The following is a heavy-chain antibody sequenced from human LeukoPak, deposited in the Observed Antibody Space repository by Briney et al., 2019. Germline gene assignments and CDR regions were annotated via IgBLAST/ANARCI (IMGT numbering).Heavy chain of an antibody. V-gene: IGHV4-39*07. D-gene: IGHD5-12*01. CDR2: IYYSGST. Sequence: SETLSLTCTVSGGSISSSSYYWGWIRQPPGKGLEWIGSIYYSGSTYYNPSLKSRVTISVDTSKNQFSLKLSSVTAADTAVYYCARAYSGYDPGYFDYWGQGTLVTVSS. CDR3: ARAYSGYDPGYFDY. J-gene: IGHJ4*02. CDR1: GGSISSSSYY.